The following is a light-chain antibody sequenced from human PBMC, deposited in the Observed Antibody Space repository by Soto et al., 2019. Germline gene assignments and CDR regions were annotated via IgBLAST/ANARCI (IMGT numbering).Light chain of an antibody. CDR3: QQYNSYST. V-gene: IGKV1-5*03. CDR1: QTISSW. Sequence: SPSTLSVSLWDRETNYFRASQTISSWLAWYQQKPGKAPKLLIYEASSLESGVPSRFSGSGSGTEFTLTISSLQPDDFATYYCQQYNSYSTFGQGTRLEIK. J-gene: IGKJ5*01. CDR2: EAS.